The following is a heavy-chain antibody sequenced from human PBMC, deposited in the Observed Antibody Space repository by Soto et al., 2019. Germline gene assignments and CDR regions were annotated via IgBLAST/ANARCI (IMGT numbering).Heavy chain of an antibody. V-gene: IGHV3-23*01. Sequence: RWSLRLSCSASVFTFSSYGMTWFRQAPGKGLEWVSFSSATGAGTYYADSVKGRFTISRDNSKNTLYLQMTSLRADDTAVYYCAKDRRAGGNYGFYSDFWGQGALVTVSS. CDR3: AKDRRAGGNYGFYSDF. CDR2: SSATGAGT. D-gene: IGHD1-7*01. J-gene: IGHJ4*02. CDR1: VFTFSSYG.